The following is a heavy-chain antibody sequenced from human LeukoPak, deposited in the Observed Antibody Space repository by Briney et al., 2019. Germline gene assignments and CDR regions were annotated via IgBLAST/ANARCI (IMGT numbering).Heavy chain of an antibody. CDR3: ARDSGSYSTYFDY. Sequence: SEILSLTCTVSGGSISSGSYYWSWIRQPAGKGLEWIGRIYTSGSTNYNPSLKSRVTISVDKSKNQFSLKLSSVTAADTAVYYCARDSGSYSTYFDYWGQGTLVTVSS. D-gene: IGHD1-26*01. CDR1: GGSISSGSYY. CDR2: IYTSGST. V-gene: IGHV4-61*02. J-gene: IGHJ4*02.